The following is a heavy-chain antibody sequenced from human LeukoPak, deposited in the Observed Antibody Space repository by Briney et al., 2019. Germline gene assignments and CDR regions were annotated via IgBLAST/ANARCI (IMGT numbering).Heavy chain of an antibody. CDR1: GFTVSSNY. J-gene: IGHJ1*01. CDR3: ARHRYAQKTTSASEYFQH. D-gene: IGHD2-8*01. CDR2: IYYSGST. V-gene: IGHV4-39*01. Sequence: GSLRLSCAASGFTVSSNYMSWIRQPPGKGLEWIGSIYYSGSTYYNPSLKSRVTISVDTSKNQFSLKLSSVTAADTAVYYCARHRYAQKTTSASEYFQHWGQGTLVTVSS.